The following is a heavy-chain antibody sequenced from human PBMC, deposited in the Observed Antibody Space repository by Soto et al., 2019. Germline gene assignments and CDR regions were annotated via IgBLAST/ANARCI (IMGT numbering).Heavy chain of an antibody. J-gene: IGHJ1*01. D-gene: IGHD7-27*01. CDR2: IYYSGST. CDR1: DGSIRTYY. Sequence: SATLSLTCTVPDGSIRTYYWSWIRQPPGKGLEWIGYIYYSGSTNYNPSLKSRVTISVDSSKNQFSLKLSSVTAADTAVYYCARGWGGYFQHWGQGTLVTVS. V-gene: IGHV4-59*01. CDR3: ARGWGGYFQH.